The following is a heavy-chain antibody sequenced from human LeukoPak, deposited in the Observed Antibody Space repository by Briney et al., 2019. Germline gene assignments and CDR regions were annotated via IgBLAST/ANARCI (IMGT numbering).Heavy chain of an antibody. Sequence: GASVKVSCKASGYTFTDYYVHWVRQAPGHGLEWMGRVSPYNGNTYYSQRFQDRVTITKDTCTGTAYMDLRNLRTDDTAMYYCARNGRVRRVVKDLFEYWGQGTLVAVSS. V-gene: IGHV1-18*04. CDR1: GYTFTDYY. J-gene: IGHJ4*02. CDR2: VSPYNGNT. D-gene: IGHD3-10*01. CDR3: ARNGRVRRVVKDLFEY.